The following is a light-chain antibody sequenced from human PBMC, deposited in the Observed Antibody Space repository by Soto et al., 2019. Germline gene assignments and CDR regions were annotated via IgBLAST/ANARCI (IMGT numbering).Light chain of an antibody. J-gene: IGKJ3*01. CDR2: GAS. CDR3: QQYGSSPFN. Sequence: EIVLTQSPGTLSLSPWERATLSCRASQSVSSSYLAWYQQKPGQAPRLLIYGASSRATGIPDRFSGSGSGTDFTLTISRLEPEDFAVYYCQQYGSSPFNFGPGTKVDIK. CDR1: QSVSSSY. V-gene: IGKV3-20*01.